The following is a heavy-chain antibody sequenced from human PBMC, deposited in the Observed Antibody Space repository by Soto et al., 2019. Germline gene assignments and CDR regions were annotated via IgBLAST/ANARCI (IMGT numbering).Heavy chain of an antibody. V-gene: IGHV3-15*01. D-gene: IGHD2-8*02. J-gene: IGHJ5*02. CDR3: TTDLWRIAVPVVSTGYLTP. CDR2: IKSRSDGGAT. Sequence: GGGLRRSCAASGCTFSDAWVSWGRQARGKGLDWVGGIKSRSDGGATEYAAPVRGTFPISRDDSKTTLYLQMDRLETEDTAVYYCTTDLWRIAVPVVSTGYLTPWAPGT. CDR1: GCTFSDAW.